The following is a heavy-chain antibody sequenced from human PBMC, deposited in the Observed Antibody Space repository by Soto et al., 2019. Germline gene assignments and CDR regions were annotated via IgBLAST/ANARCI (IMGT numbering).Heavy chain of an antibody. CDR2: ISSSSSYI. CDR1: GFTFSSYS. CDR3: ARDEGGGWYFDL. Sequence: EVQLVESGGGLVKPGGSLRLSCAASGFTFSSYSMNWVRQAPGKGLEWVSSISSSSSYIYYADSVKGRFTISIDNAKNSLYLQMNSLRAEDTAVYYCARDEGGGWYFDLWGRGTLVTVSS. D-gene: IGHD1-26*01. V-gene: IGHV3-21*01. J-gene: IGHJ2*01.